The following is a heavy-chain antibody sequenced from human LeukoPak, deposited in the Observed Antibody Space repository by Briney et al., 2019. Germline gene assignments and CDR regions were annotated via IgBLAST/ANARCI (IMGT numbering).Heavy chain of an antibody. CDR1: RFTFSSYT. Sequence: GGSLRLSCAASRFTFSSYTMNWVRQAPGKGLEWVSSISSSSSYIYYADSVKGRFTISRDNAKNSLYLQMNSLRAEDTAVYYCAMGSRTGYSSYWGQGTLVTVSS. CDR2: ISSSSSYI. CDR3: AMGSRTGYSSY. V-gene: IGHV3-21*01. D-gene: IGHD5-18*01. J-gene: IGHJ4*02.